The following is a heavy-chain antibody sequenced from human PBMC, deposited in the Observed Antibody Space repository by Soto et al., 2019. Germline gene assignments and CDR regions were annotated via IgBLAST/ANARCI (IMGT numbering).Heavy chain of an antibody. CDR1: GGSFSGYY. CDR3: ARRKKYYYDSSGYLDY. V-gene: IGHV4-34*01. D-gene: IGHD3-22*01. Sequence: SETLSLTCAFYGGSFSGYYWSWIRQPPGKGLEWIGEINHSGSTNYNPSLKSRVTISVDTSKNQFSLKLSSVTAADTAVYYCARRKKYYYDSSGYLDYWGQGTLVTVSS. J-gene: IGHJ4*02. CDR2: INHSGST.